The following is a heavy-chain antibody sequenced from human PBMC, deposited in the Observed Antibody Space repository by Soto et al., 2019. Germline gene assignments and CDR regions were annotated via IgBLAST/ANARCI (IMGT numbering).Heavy chain of an antibody. CDR2: ISYDGSNK. CDR1: GFTFSSYG. Sequence: SLRLSCAASGFTFSSYGMHWVRQAPGKGLEWVAVISYDGSNKYYADSVKGRFTISRDNSKNTLYLQMNSLRAEDTAVYYCAKDLELERRYYYYGMDVWGQGTTVTVSS. J-gene: IGHJ6*02. D-gene: IGHD1-1*01. V-gene: IGHV3-30*18. CDR3: AKDLELERRYYYYGMDV.